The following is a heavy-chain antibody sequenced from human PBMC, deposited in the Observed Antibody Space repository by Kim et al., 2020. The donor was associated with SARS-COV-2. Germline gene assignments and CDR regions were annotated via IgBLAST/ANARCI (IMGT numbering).Heavy chain of an antibody. CDR3: ARVESSCAVGREEYYYY. J-gene: IGHJ6*01. Sequence: GGTLRLSCAASGVTVSSIGMHGVLRAPGKGLEGVAGILYDGSKKYYADSVKGRFTISRDKSKNTLYLQMNSLSAEDTAVYYCARVESSCAVGREEYYYY. D-gene: IGHD6-13*01. V-gene: IGHV3-33*01. CDR2: ILYDGSKK. CDR1: GVTVSSIG.